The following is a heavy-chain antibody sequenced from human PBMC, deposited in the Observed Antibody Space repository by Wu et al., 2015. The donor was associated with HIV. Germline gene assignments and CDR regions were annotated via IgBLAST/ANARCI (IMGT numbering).Heavy chain of an antibody. J-gene: IGHJ2*01. V-gene: IGHV1-69*12. Sequence: QVQLVQSGAEVKKPGSSVKVSCKASGGTFSSYAISWVRQAPGQGLEWVGGIIPIFGTANYAQKFQGRVTTTADESTSTAYMELSSLRSEDTAVYYCARDSRDKYSSSSRDWYFDLWGRGTLVTVSS. D-gene: IGHD6-6*01. CDR3: ARDSRDKYSSSSRDWYFDL. CDR2: IIPIFGTA. CDR1: GGTFSSYA.